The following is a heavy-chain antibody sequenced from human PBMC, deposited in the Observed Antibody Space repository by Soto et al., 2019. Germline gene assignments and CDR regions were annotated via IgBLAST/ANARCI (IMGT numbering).Heavy chain of an antibody. CDR2: IYYNGRT. Sequence: TLSLTCTVSGGSISSGGYYWSWIRQHPGKGLEWMGNIYYNGRTYYNPSLRSRVTISVVTSKNQVSLKLNSLTAADTAVYYCARPQAPHRIWWNSFWAFDVWGQWPMVSVSS. J-gene: IGHJ3*01. CDR3: ARPQAPHRIWWNSFWAFDV. D-gene: IGHD3-3*01. CDR1: GGSISSGGYY. V-gene: IGHV4-39*01.